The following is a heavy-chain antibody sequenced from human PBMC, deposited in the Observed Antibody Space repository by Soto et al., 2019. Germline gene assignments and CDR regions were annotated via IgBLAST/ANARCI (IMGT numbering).Heavy chain of an antibody. V-gene: IGHV4-30-4*01. CDR1: GGSISSGDYY. CDR3: ARSRISISGILIIGSSFDP. J-gene: IGHJ5*02. D-gene: IGHD3-3*01. CDR2: IYYSGSS. Sequence: SETLSLTCTVSGGSISSGDYYWSWIRQPPGKGLEWIGYIYYSGSSYYNPSLKSRVSISIDTSKNQFSLKLSSVTAADTAVYYCARSRISISGILIIGSSFDPWGQGSLVTVSS.